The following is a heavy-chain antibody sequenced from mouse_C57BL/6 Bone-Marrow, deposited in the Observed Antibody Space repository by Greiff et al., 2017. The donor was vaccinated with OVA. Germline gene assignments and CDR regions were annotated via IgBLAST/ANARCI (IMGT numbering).Heavy chain of an antibody. CDR3: ARKEGRVSGFAY. Sequence: QVQLQQSGPGLVQPSQSLSITCTVSGFSLTSYGVHWVRQSPGKGLEWLGVIWSGGSTDYNAAFISRLSISKDNSKSQVFFKMNSLQADDTAIYYCARKEGRVSGFAYWGQGTLVTVSA. CDR1: GFSLTSYG. V-gene: IGHV2-2*01. D-gene: IGHD6-2*01. CDR2: IWSGGST. J-gene: IGHJ3*01.